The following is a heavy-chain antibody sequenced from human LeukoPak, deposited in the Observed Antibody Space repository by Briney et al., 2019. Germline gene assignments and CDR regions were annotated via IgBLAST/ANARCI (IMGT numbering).Heavy chain of an antibody. V-gene: IGHV3-30*02. J-gene: IGHJ4*02. CDR2: ISYDGSDN. CDR3: AKGRGDYDDFRLGY. D-gene: IGHD4-17*01. Sequence: GGSLRLSCAASGFTFSSCGFHWVRQAPGKGLEWVAFISYDGSDNYYAASVKGRFTISRDNSKNTLYLQMNSLRPEDTAVYYCAKGRGDYDDFRLGYWGQGTLVTVSS. CDR1: GFTFSSCG.